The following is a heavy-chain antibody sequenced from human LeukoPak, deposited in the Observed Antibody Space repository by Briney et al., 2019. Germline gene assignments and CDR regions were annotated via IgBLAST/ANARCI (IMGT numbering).Heavy chain of an antibody. CDR2: IYPGDSDT. CDR3: ARHYDILTGYYTFDY. J-gene: IGHJ4*02. D-gene: IGHD3-9*01. CDR1: GYRFTNYW. Sequence: GESLKISCKGSGYRFTNYWIGWVRQMPGKGLEWMGIIYPGDSDTRYSPSFQGQVTISADKSISTAYLQWSSLKASDTAMYYCARHYDILTGYYTFDYWGQGTLVTVSS. V-gene: IGHV5-51*01.